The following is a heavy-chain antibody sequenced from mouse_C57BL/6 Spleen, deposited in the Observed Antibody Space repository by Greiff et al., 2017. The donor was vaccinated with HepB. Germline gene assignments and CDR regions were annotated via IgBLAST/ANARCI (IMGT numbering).Heavy chain of an antibody. J-gene: IGHJ4*01. CDR3: AGGIYYAMDY. V-gene: IGHV1-80*01. CDR1: GYAFRSYW. CDR2: IYPGDGDT. Sequence: LEESGAELVKPGASVKLSCKASGYAFRSYWMNWVKQRPGKGLEWIGQIYPGDGDTNYNGKFKGKATLTAAKSSSTAYMQRSSLTSEDSAVYFCAGGIYYAMDYWGQGTSVTVSS.